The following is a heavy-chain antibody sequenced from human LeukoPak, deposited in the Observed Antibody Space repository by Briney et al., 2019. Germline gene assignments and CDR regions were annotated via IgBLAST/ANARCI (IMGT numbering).Heavy chain of an antibody. CDR1: GGTFSSYA. CDR2: IIPIFGTA. Sequence: SVKVSCKASGGTFSSYAISWVRQAPGQGLEWMGGIIPIFGTANYAQKFQGRVTITADESTSTAYMELSSLRSEDTAVYYCAVLSSTSTKHYYYYGMDVWGQGTTVTVSS. CDR3: AVLSSTSTKHYYYYGMDV. D-gene: IGHD2-2*01. V-gene: IGHV1-69*13. J-gene: IGHJ6*02.